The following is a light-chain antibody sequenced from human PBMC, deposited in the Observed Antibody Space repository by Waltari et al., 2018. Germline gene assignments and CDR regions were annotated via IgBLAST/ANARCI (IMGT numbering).Light chain of an antibody. J-gene: IGKJ4*01. Sequence: DIQMTQSPSSLSASVGDKVTITCQASQSLSSWLAWYQQKPGRAPKPLSYKASSLESGVPSRCSGSGSGTDFTLTISSLQPEDFATYYCQQYNSAPLTFGGGTKVEIK. CDR1: QSLSSW. CDR2: KAS. CDR3: QQYNSAPLT. V-gene: IGKV1-5*01.